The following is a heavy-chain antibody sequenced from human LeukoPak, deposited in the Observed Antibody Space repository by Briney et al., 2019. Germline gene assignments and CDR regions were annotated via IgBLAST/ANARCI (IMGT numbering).Heavy chain of an antibody. CDR1: GGSISSYY. D-gene: IGHD3-16*01. J-gene: IGHJ4*02. V-gene: IGHV4-59*01. CDR3: ARGARYFDY. Sequence: SETLSLTCTVSGGSISSYYWSWIRQPPGKGLEWIGYIYYSGSTNYNPSLKSRVTISIDTSKNQFSLKLSSVTAADTAVYYCARGARYFDYWGQGTLVTVSS. CDR2: IYYSGST.